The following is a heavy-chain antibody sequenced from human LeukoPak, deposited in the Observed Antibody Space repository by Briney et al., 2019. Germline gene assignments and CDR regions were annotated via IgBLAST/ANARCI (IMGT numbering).Heavy chain of an antibody. CDR2: ITGSGDGT. CDR3: VKGFVHPTYYFDY. V-gene: IGHV3-23*01. D-gene: IGHD3-10*01. Sequence: GGSLRLSCAASGFTFSNYAMMWVRQAPGKRLEWVSSITGSGDGTYYADSVRGRLTISRDNSENTLYLQLNSLRAEDTAVYFCVKGFVHPTYYFDYWGQGTLVTVSS. CDR1: GFTFSNYA. J-gene: IGHJ4*02.